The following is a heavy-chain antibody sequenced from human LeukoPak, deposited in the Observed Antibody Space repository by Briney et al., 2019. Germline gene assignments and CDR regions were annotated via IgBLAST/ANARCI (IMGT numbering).Heavy chain of an antibody. CDR1: GYTFTSYG. Sequence: ASVKVSCKASGYTFTSYGISWVRQAPGQGLEWMGWISAYNGNTNYAQKLQGRVTMTTDTSTSTAYMEPRSLRSDDTAVYYCARDVHGGNSGSQYYFDYWGQGTLVTVSS. D-gene: IGHD4-23*01. V-gene: IGHV1-18*01. CDR2: ISAYNGNT. CDR3: ARDVHGGNSGSQYYFDY. J-gene: IGHJ4*02.